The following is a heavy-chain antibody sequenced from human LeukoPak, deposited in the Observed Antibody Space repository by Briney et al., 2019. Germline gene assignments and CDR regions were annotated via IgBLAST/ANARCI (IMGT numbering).Heavy chain of an antibody. D-gene: IGHD6-19*01. J-gene: IGHJ4*02. CDR1: GFTFTRYW. V-gene: IGHV3-74*01. CDR2: INSDGSST. Sequence: SGGSLRLSCAASGFTFTRYWMYWVRQAPGKGLVWVSRINSDGSSTSYADSVKGRFTISRDNAKNTLYLQMNSLRAEDTAVYYCAKGTLRYSSCYEYWGQGTPVTVSS. CDR3: AKGTLRYSSCYEY.